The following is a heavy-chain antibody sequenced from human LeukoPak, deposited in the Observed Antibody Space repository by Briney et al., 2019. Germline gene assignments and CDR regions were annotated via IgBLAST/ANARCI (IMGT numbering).Heavy chain of an antibody. Sequence: ASVKVSCKASGGTFSSYAISWVRQAPGQGLEWMGGIIPIFGTANYAQKFQGRVTITADESTSTAYMELSSLRSEDTAVYYCARAMGVDSSGWYGSPTDYYYYGMDVWGQGTTVTVS. CDR3: ARAMGVDSSGWYGSPTDYYYYGMDV. D-gene: IGHD6-19*01. CDR2: IIPIFGTA. V-gene: IGHV1-69*13. CDR1: GGTFSSYA. J-gene: IGHJ6*02.